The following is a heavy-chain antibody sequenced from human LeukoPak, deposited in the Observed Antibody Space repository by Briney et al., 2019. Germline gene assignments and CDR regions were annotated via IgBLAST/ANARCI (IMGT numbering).Heavy chain of an antibody. CDR1: GFTFSTYS. CDR2: ISSSSSYI. J-gene: IGHJ5*01. Sequence: GGSLRLSCAASGFTFSTYSMNWVRQAPGKGLEWVSSISSSSSYIYYADSVKGRFTISRDNAKNSLYLRMNSLRAEDTAVYYCARNYDFWSGYFNSVDSWGQGTLVTVSS. CDR3: ARNYDFWSGYFNSVDS. V-gene: IGHV3-21*01. D-gene: IGHD3-3*01.